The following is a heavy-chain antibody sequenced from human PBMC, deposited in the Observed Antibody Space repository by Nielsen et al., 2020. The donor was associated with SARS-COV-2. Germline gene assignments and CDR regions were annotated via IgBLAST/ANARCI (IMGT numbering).Heavy chain of an antibody. CDR1: GFTFNSYG. V-gene: IGHV3-30*03. CDR3: ARGRCTSYNCAKLGGYMDV. J-gene: IGHJ6*03. D-gene: IGHD1-1*01. CDR2: ISYDGSNK. Sequence: GESLKISCAASGFTFNSYGMHWVRQAPGKGLEWVAVISYDGSNKYHADSVKGRFTISRDNSKNTLFLQMNNLRAEDTAVYYCARGRCTSYNCAKLGGYMDVWGKGTTVTVSS.